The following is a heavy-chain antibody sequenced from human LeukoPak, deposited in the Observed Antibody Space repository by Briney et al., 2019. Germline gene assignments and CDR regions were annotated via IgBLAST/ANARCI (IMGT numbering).Heavy chain of an antibody. V-gene: IGHV4-38-2*02. CDR3: VGGWQYYFDY. CDR1: GYSISSGYY. CDR2: IYHNGNT. Sequence: SETLSLTCTVSGYSISSGYYWGWIRQPPGKGLEWIGSIYHNGNTFYNPSLKSRITISVDTSKNQFSLKLNSVTAADTAVYYCVGGWQYYFDYWGQGTLVTVSS. D-gene: IGHD2-15*01. J-gene: IGHJ4*02.